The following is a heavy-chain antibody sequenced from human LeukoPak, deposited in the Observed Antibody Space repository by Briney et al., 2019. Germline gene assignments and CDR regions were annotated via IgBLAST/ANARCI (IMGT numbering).Heavy chain of an antibody. CDR3: ARGVEPLAANTLAY. CDR2: LYSDGNT. V-gene: IGHV3-53*01. J-gene: IGHJ4*02. Sequence: PGGSLRLSCAASGFTVITNDMTWAPQAPGKGLEWGSVLYSDGNTKYADSVQGRFTISRDNSKNTLYLEMNSLSPDDTAVYYCARGVEPLAANTLAYWGQGTLVTVSS. D-gene: IGHD1-14*01. CDR1: GFTVITND.